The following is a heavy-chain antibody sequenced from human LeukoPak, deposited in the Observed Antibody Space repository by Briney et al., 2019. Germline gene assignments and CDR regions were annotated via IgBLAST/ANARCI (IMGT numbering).Heavy chain of an antibody. D-gene: IGHD5-18*01. CDR3: AKNRATGMAFYDH. V-gene: IGHV3-23*02. CDR1: GFTFSNNP. CDR2: ISDNGVYV. Sequence: GGSLRLSCVASGFTFSNNPMTWVRRAPGKGLEWVSAISDNGVYVFCRDSVKGRFTTSRDNSRNTLYLQMNNLRAEDTALYYCAKNRATGMAFYDHWGQGTQVTVSS. J-gene: IGHJ4*02.